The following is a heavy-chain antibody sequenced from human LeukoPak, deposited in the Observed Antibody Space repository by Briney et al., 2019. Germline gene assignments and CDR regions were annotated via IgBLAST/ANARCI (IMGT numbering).Heavy chain of an antibody. D-gene: IGHD5-18*01. V-gene: IGHV1-18*04. CDR1: GYTFTSYG. J-gene: IGHJ4*02. Sequence: ASVKVSCKASGYTFTSYGISWVRQAPGQGLEWMGWISAYNGNTHHIQKFQDRVTMTTDTPTSTAYMELRSLRSDDTAVYYCARAFRYSYGFDYWGQGTLVTVSS. CDR2: ISAYNGNT. CDR3: ARAFRYSYGFDY.